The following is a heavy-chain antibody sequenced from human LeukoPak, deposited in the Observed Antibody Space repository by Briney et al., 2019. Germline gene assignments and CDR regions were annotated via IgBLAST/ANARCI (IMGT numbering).Heavy chain of an antibody. V-gene: IGHV4-39*07. CDR1: GVSISSGAYY. CDR2: IYYGGST. CDR3: ARDRMDYDFWSGYTAEYFQH. J-gene: IGHJ1*01. D-gene: IGHD3-3*01. Sequence: SETLSLTCTVSGVSISSGAYYWGWIRQPPGKGLEWIGSIYYGGSTYYNPSLKSRVTISVDRSKNQFSLKLSSVTAADTAVYYCARDRMDYDFWSGYTAEYFQHWGQGTLVTVSS.